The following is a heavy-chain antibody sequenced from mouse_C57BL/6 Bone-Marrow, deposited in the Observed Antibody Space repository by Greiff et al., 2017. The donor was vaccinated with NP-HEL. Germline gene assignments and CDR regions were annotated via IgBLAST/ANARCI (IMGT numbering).Heavy chain of an antibody. CDR2: IYPGSGST. CDR3: AREGTAQATDAMDY. Sequence: QVQLQQPGAELVKPGASVKMSCKASGYTFTSYWITWVKQRPGQGLEWIGDIYPGSGSTNYNEKFKSKATLTVDTSSSTAYMQLSSLTSEDSAVYYCAREGTAQATDAMDYWGQRTSVTVSS. J-gene: IGHJ4*01. CDR1: GYTFTSYW. V-gene: IGHV1-55*01. D-gene: IGHD3-2*02.